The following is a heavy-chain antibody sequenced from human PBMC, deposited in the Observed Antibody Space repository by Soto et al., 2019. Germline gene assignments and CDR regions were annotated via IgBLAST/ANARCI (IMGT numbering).Heavy chain of an antibody. CDR3: ARAGRGYLNYFDY. CDR2: ISSSSSTI. D-gene: IGHD6-25*01. CDR1: GFTFSSYS. J-gene: IGHJ4*02. V-gene: IGHV3-48*01. Sequence: GGSLRLSCAASGFTFSSYSMNWVRQAPGKGLEWVSYISSSSSTIYYADSVKGRFTISRDNAKNSLYLQMNSLRAEDTAVYYCARAGRGYLNYFDYWGQGTLVTVSS.